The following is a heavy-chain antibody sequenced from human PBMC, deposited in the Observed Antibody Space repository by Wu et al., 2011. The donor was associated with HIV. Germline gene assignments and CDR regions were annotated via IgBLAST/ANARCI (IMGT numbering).Heavy chain of an antibody. CDR1: GYSFTSYW. J-gene: IGHJ5*02. CDR2: IYPGDSDT. D-gene: IGHD3-3*01. Sequence: VQLVQSGAEVKKPGESLKISCKGSGYSFTSYWIGWVRQMPGKGLEWMGIIYPGDSDTRYSPSFQGQVTISADRSISTAYLQWSSLKASDTAMYYCARRGSGYYLAEKKYNWFDPWGQGTLVTVPS. V-gene: IGHV5-51*01. CDR3: ARRGSGYYLAEKKYNWFDP.